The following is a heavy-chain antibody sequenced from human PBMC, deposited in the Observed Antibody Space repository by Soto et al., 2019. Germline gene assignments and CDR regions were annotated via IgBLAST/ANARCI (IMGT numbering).Heavy chain of an antibody. J-gene: IGHJ4*02. CDR1: GYNFNTFD. CDR2: MNPNSGNT. V-gene: IGHV1-8*02. CDR3: AGGNFRY. Sequence: RVSCRSSGYNFNTFDIDWVRQATGHGLEWMGWMNPNSGNTGYAQELRGRVTMTRNTSNTTAYMELTRLTADDTGVYYWAGGNFRYWGQGTLVTVSS.